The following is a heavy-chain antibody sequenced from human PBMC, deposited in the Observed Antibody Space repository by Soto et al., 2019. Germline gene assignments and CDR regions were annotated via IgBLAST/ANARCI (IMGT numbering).Heavy chain of an antibody. V-gene: IGHV1-46*01. Sequence: QVQLVQSGAEVNKPGALVKVSCKASGYTFTYYYIHWVRQAPGQGLEWMGVINPSTGSTNYAQKFQGRVTMTRDTSTTTVYMELGSLRSDDTAVYYCARSPYSSGSYYPIDYWGQGTLVTVSS. J-gene: IGHJ4*02. CDR2: INPSTGST. CDR3: ARSPYSSGSYYPIDY. D-gene: IGHD3-22*01. CDR1: GYTFTYYY.